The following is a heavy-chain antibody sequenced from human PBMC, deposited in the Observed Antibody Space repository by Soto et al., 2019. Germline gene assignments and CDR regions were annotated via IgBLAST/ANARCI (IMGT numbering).Heavy chain of an antibody. Sequence: GESLKISCKGSGYSFTSYWIGWVRQMPGKGLEWMGIIYPGDSDTRYSPSFQGQVTISADKSISTAYLQWSSLTASDTAMYYCARPYYDFWSGYYDAFDIWGQGTMVTVSS. CDR1: GYSFTSYW. D-gene: IGHD3-3*01. J-gene: IGHJ3*02. CDR3: ARPYYDFWSGYYDAFDI. CDR2: IYPGDSDT. V-gene: IGHV5-51*01.